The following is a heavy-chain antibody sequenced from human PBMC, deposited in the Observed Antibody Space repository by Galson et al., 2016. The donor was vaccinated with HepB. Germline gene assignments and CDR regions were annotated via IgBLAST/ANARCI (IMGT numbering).Heavy chain of an antibody. Sequence: SCKASGYTFTNYDMNWVRQAPGRGLEWVANIKQDGSEKYYVDSVKGRFTISRDNAKNSLYLQMNSLRAEDTAVYYCARLEVYSSDYWGQGTLVTVSS. J-gene: IGHJ4*02. CDR3: ARLEVYSSDY. CDR1: GYTFTNYD. D-gene: IGHD6-13*01. CDR2: IKQDGSEK. V-gene: IGHV3-7*01.